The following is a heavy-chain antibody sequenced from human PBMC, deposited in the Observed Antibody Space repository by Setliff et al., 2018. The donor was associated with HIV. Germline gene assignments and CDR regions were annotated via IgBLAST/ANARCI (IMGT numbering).Heavy chain of an antibody. J-gene: IGHJ4*02. V-gene: IGHV4-39*01. D-gene: IGHD3-3*01. CDR3: ARQIARGYWAFDS. CDR2: IYHTGQT. Sequence: ASETLSLTCTVSSDSISSRSDFWWGWIRQPPGKGLEWIGSIYHTGQTYDNPSVKSRLTISVDTDGNQFSLKLRSVTAAETAVYYCARQIARGYWAFDSWGQGTLVTVSS. CDR1: SDSISSRSDF.